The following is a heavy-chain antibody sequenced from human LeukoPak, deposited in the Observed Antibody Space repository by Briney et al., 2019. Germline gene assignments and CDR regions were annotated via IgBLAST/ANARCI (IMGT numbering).Heavy chain of an antibody. J-gene: IGHJ4*02. CDR3: AMDINGDLFHV. D-gene: IGHD2-2*03. V-gene: IGHV3-74*01. CDR1: EFSFSSYW. Sequence: GGSLRLSCVGSEFSFSSYWMHWVRQAPEKGLEWVSSIKYDGSPTTFADSVKGRFSISTDSAKNTAYLQMNSLRVEDTAIYYCAMDINGDLFHVWGQGTLVTVSS. CDR2: IKYDGSPT.